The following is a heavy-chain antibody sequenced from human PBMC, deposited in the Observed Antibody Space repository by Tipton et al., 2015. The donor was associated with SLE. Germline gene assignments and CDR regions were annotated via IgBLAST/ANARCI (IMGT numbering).Heavy chain of an antibody. V-gene: IGHV4-38-2*02. CDR3: ARDRSSVSD. D-gene: IGHD5/OR15-5a*01. Sequence: TLSLTCAVSGYFISMGYYCGWIRQPPGKGLEWIGIAYHSGSTYYNPSLESRVTTSIDTSKNQFSLKLTSVTAADTAVYFCARDRSSVSDWGQGPQVIVSP. J-gene: IGHJ4*02. CDR1: GYFISMGYY. CDR2: AYHSGST.